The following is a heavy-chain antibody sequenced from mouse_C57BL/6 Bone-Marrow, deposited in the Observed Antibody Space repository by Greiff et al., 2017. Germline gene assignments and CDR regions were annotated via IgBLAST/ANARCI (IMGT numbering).Heavy chain of an antibody. CDR2: IDPGDGDT. CDR1: GYAFSSYW. V-gene: IGHV1-80*01. J-gene: IGHJ2*01. Sequence: LQESGAELVKPGASVKISCTASGYAFSSYWMNWVKQRPGKGLEWIGQIDPGDGDTNYNGKFKGKATLTADKSSSTAYMQLSSLTTEDSAVYFGARGDGSSYDYFDYWGQGTTLTVSS. D-gene: IGHD1-1*01. CDR3: ARGDGSSYDYFDY.